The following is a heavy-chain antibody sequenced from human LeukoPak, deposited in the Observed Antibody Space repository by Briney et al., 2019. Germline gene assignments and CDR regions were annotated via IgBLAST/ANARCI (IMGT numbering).Heavy chain of an antibody. CDR2: ISSSGSTI. Sequence: GGSLRLSCAVSGFTFSDYYMSWIRKPPGKGLEWVSCISSSGSTIYYADSVKGRFTISRDNAKNSLYLQMNSLRAEDTAVYYCARSYSSGWYYSDYWGQGTLVTVSS. CDR1: GFTFSDYY. CDR3: ARSYSSGWYYSDY. V-gene: IGHV3-11*01. J-gene: IGHJ4*02. D-gene: IGHD6-19*01.